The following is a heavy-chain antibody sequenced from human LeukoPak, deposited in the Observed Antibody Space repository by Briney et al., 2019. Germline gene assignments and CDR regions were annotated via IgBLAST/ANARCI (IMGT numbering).Heavy chain of an antibody. D-gene: IGHD5-24*01. J-gene: IGHJ4*02. V-gene: IGHV3-74*01. Sequence: GGSLRPSCTASGFTFSSYWMHWVRQAPGKGLVWVSRINSDGGSTSYADSVKGRFTISRDNAKNTLYLQMNSLRAEDTAVYYCARRIQGMAPYYFDYWGQGTLVTVSS. CDR1: GFTFSSYW. CDR3: ARRIQGMAPYYFDY. CDR2: INSDGGST.